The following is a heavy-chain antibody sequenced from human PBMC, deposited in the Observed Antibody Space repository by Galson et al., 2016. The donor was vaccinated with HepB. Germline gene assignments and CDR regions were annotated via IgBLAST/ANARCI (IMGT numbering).Heavy chain of an antibody. D-gene: IGHD6-13*01. Sequence: SLRLSCAASGFTFSYAWMTWVRQAPGKGLEWVGLIKSKTDGGTAGYAAPVKGRCTIPRDDSENTLYLQMNSLKTEDTAMYYCTTAGYSSNWGQGTLVTVSS. CDR1: GFTFSYAW. CDR2: IKSKTDGGTA. CDR3: TTAGYSSN. V-gene: IGHV3-15*05. J-gene: IGHJ4*02.